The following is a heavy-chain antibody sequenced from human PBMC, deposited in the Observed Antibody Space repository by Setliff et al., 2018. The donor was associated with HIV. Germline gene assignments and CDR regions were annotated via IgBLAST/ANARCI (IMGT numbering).Heavy chain of an antibody. D-gene: IGHD3-22*01. CDR3: ARGATYYYDSSGYYSLLADAFDI. Sequence: AASVKVSCKASGGTFSSYAISWVRQAPGQGLEWMGGIIPILGIKKYAQKFQGRVTITADKSTSTAYMELSSLRSEDTAVYYCARGATYYYDSSGYYSLLADAFDIWGQGTVVTVSS. CDR2: IIPILGIK. J-gene: IGHJ3*02. CDR1: GGTFSSYA. V-gene: IGHV1-69*10.